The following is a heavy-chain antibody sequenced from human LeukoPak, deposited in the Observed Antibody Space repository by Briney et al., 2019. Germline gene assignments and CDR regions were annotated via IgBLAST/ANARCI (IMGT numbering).Heavy chain of an antibody. D-gene: IGHD6-6*01. CDR2: IYYSGST. CDR3: ARHRAYSSSSPFDY. CDR1: GGSISSRSYY. J-gene: IGHJ4*02. V-gene: IGHV4-39*01. Sequence: SETLSLTCSVSGGSISSRSYYWGWLRQPPGKGLEWIGSIYYSGSTHYNPSLKSRVTISVDTSKNQFSLKLRSVTAADTAVYYCARHRAYSSSSPFDYWGQGTLVTVSS.